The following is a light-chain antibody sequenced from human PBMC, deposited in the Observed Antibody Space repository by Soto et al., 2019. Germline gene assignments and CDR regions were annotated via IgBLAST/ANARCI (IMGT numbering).Light chain of an antibody. Sequence: DIQMTQSPSAMSAAVGDRVTITCRASQDIGYNLGWFQQKPGKAPKRLIYSASSLDSGVPSRFSATGSGTEFTFTISSLQPEDFATYYCQLHTTYPRPFGQGTKVEVK. V-gene: IGKV1-17*03. J-gene: IGKJ1*01. CDR1: QDIGYN. CDR3: QLHTTYPRP. CDR2: SAS.